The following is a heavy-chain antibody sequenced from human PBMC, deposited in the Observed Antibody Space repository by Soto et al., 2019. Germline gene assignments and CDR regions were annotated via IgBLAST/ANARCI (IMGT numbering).Heavy chain of an antibody. V-gene: IGHV1-69*02. CDR3: ARTYLNWNDFLGY. CDR1: GGTFSSYT. CDR2: IIPILGIA. J-gene: IGHJ4*02. D-gene: IGHD1-1*01. Sequence: SVKVSCKASGGTFSSYTISWVRQAPGQGLEWMGRIIPILGIANYAQKFQGRVTITADKSTSTAYMELSSLRSEDTAVYYCARTYLNWNDFLGYWGQGTLVTVSS.